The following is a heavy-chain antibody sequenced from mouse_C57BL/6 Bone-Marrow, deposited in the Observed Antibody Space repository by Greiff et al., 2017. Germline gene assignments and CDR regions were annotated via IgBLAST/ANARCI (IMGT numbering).Heavy chain of an antibody. CDR1: GYSITSGYY. CDR2: ISYDGSN. CDR3: AVIYYCNVVAY. J-gene: IGHJ3*01. Sequence: EESGPGLVKPSQSLSLTCSVTGYSITSGYYWNWIRQFPGNKLEWMGYISYDGSNNYNPSLKNRISITRDTSKNQFVLKLNSVTTEDTATYYCAVIYYCNVVAYWGQGTLVTVSA. D-gene: IGHD2-1*01. V-gene: IGHV3-6*01.